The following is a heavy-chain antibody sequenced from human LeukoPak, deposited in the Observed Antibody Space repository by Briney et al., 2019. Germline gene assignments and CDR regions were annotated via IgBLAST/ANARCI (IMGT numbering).Heavy chain of an antibody. CDR1: GYSISSGYY. CDR3: ARVVSAYSSSQGYYFDY. V-gene: IGHV4-38-2*01. Sequence: PSETLSLTCAVSGYSISSGYYWGWIRQPPGKGLEWIGSIYHSGSTYYNPSLKSRVTISVDTSKNQFPLKLSSVTAADTAVYYCARVVSAYSSSQGYYFDYWGQGTLVTVSS. CDR2: IYHSGST. J-gene: IGHJ4*02. D-gene: IGHD6-13*01.